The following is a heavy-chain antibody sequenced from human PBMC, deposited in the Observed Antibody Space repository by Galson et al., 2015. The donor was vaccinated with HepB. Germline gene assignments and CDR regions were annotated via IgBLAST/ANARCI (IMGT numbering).Heavy chain of an antibody. CDR2: IYPGDSDT. J-gene: IGHJ5*02. D-gene: IGHD6-6*01. Sequence: QSGAEVKKPGESLKISCTGSGYSFTSYWIGWVRQMPGKGLEWMGIIYPGDSDTRYSPSFQGQVTISADKSISTAYLQWSSLKASDTAMYYCARRNREYSSSGWFDPWGQGTLVTVSS. V-gene: IGHV5-51*03. CDR1: GYSFTSYW. CDR3: ARRNREYSSSGWFDP.